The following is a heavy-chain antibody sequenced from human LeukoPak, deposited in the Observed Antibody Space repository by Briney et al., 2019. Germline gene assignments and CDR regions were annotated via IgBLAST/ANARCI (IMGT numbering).Heavy chain of an antibody. CDR3: ARAATYYFDSGVYYYLPLDF. Sequence: GGSLRLSCAASGFTFSSYSMTWVRQAPGKGLEWVSSINSGSSYIYYGDSVKGRFIISRDNAKNSLYLQMNTLRAEDTAVYYCARAATYYFDSGVYYYLPLDFRGQGTLVTVSS. V-gene: IGHV3-21*06. J-gene: IGHJ4*02. CDR1: GFTFSSYS. D-gene: IGHD3-22*01. CDR2: INSGSSYI.